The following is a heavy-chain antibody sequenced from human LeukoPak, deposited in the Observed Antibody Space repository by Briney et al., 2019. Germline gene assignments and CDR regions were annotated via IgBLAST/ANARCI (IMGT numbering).Heavy chain of an antibody. V-gene: IGHV4-39*01. CDR2: IYYSGST. J-gene: IGHJ4*02. D-gene: IGHD3-10*01. CDR3: ATHSLVRGVISAAEFDY. CDR1: GGSINTGSYY. Sequence: SETLSLTCTVSGGSINTGSYYWGWIRQPPGKGLEWIGSIYYSGSTYYNPSLKSRVTIPVDTSKNQFSLKLRSVTAADTAVYYCATHSLVRGVISAAEFDYWGQGTLVTVSS.